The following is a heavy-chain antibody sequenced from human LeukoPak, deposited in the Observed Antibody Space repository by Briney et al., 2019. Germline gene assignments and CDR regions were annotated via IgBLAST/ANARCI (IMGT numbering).Heavy chain of an antibody. D-gene: IGHD3-22*01. CDR1: GFTFSSYG. J-gene: IGHJ4*02. CDR3: AKNYERAYGLSIDY. V-gene: IGHV3-30*02. Sequence: PGGSLRLSCAASGFTFSSYGMHWVRQAPGKGLEWVAFIRYDGSNKYYADSVKGRFTISRDNSKNTLYLQMNSLRAEDTAVYYCAKNYERAYGLSIDYWGQGTLVTVSS. CDR2: IRYDGSNK.